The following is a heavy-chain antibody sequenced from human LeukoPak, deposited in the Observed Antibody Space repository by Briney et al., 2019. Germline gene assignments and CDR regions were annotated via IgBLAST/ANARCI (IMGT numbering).Heavy chain of an antibody. CDR3: ARSLGATAY. J-gene: IGHJ4*02. V-gene: IGHV3-64*01. CDR1: GFTFSYFA. CDR2: ISSDGTTT. Sequence: GGSLRLSCAASGFTFSYFAMHWVRQAPGKGLEHVSAISSDGTTTHYANSVKGRFTISRDNSKNTLYLQMGSLRADDMAVYYRARSLGATAYWGQGTLVTVSP. D-gene: IGHD1-26*01.